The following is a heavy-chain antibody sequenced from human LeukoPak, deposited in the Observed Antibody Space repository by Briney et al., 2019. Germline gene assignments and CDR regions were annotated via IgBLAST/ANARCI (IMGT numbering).Heavy chain of an antibody. J-gene: IGHJ5*02. V-gene: IGHV4-59*02. CDR1: GGSVSDYY. CDR2: IHYSGTT. CDR3: ARSGRGLATRFDP. Sequence: SETLSLTCTVSGGSVSDYYWSWLRQPPGEGLEWIESIHYSGTTNYNPSLKRRVTMSVDTSKNQFSLKLSSVTAADTAVYYCARSGRGLATRFDPWGQGILVTVSS. D-gene: IGHD1-26*01.